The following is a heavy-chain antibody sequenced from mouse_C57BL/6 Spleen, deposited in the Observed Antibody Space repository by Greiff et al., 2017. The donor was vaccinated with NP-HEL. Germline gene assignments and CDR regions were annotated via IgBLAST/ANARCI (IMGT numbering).Heavy chain of an antibody. CDR1: GYAFSSSW. V-gene: IGHV1-82*01. D-gene: IGHD3-2*02. Sequence: VKLMESGPELVKPGASVKISCKASGYAFSSSWMNWVKQRPGKGLEWIGRIYPGDGDTNYNGKFKGKATLTADKSSSTAYMQISSLTSEDSAVYFCARGDSSGPFAYWGQGTLVTVSA. CDR3: ARGDSSGPFAY. CDR2: IYPGDGDT. J-gene: IGHJ3*01.